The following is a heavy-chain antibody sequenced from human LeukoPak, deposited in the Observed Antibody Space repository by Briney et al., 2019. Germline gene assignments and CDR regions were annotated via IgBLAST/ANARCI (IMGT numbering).Heavy chain of an antibody. V-gene: IGHV1-8*01. Sequence: GASVKVSCKASGYTFTNYDINWVRQVSGQGLAWMGWMKPNSGDTGYAQKFQGRVTMTRDTSTSTAYMELSGLTSEDTAIYYCARKLHERSYSDYWGQGTLVTVS. CDR3: ARKLHERSYSDY. J-gene: IGHJ4*02. CDR2: MKPNSGDT. CDR1: GYTFTNYD. D-gene: IGHD1-26*01.